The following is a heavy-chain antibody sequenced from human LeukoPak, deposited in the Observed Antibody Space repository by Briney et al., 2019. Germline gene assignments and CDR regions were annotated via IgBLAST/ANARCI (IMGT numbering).Heavy chain of an antibody. CDR3: AGYLGSYYYYFDY. D-gene: IGHD1-26*01. J-gene: IGHJ4*02. CDR2: IIPIFGTA. V-gene: IGHV1-69*13. Sequence: GASVKVSCKASGGTLSSYAITWVRQAPGQGLEWMGGIIPIFGTANYAQKFQGRVTITADESTSTAYMELSSLRSEDTAVYYCAGYLGSYYYYFDYWGQGTLVTVSS. CDR1: GGTLSSYA.